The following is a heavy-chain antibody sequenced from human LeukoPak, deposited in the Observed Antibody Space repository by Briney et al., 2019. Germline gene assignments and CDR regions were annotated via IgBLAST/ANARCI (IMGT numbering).Heavy chain of an antibody. Sequence: SETLSLTCTVSGGSIGSNNYYWGWIRQPPGKGLEWIGSIYYSGYTYYNPSLKSRVTMSVDTSKNQFSLKLSSVTAADTAVYYCARGRFGSSWYGYYYYMDVWGKGTTVTISS. D-gene: IGHD6-13*01. CDR2: IYYSGYT. CDR1: GGSIGSNNYY. J-gene: IGHJ6*03. V-gene: IGHV4-39*07. CDR3: ARGRFGSSWYGYYYYMDV.